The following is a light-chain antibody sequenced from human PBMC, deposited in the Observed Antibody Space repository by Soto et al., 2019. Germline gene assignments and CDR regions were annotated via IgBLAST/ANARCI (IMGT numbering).Light chain of an antibody. CDR3: QQYGGSPPYT. CDR2: GAS. V-gene: IGKV3-20*01. Sequence: EIVLTQSPGTLSLSPGERVTLSCRASQSVSSSYLAWYQQKPAQAPRLLIYGASNRATGIPDRFSGSGSGTDFTITISTLEPEDFAVYYCQQYGGSPPYTFGQGTKLEIK. CDR1: QSVSSSY. J-gene: IGKJ2*01.